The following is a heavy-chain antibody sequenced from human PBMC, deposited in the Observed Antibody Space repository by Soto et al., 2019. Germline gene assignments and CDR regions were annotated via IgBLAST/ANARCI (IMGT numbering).Heavy chain of an antibody. V-gene: IGHV3-7*01. Sequence: GGSLRLSCAASGLTFNSYWMSWVRQAPGKGLEWMANIKQDGSEKYYVDSVKGRFTISRDNAKNSLYLQMNSLRAEDTAVYYCASSIEFYLDYWGQRSLVTLS. CDR3: ASSIEFYLDY. D-gene: IGHD2-2*01. CDR1: GLTFNSYW. CDR2: IKQDGSEK. J-gene: IGHJ4*02.